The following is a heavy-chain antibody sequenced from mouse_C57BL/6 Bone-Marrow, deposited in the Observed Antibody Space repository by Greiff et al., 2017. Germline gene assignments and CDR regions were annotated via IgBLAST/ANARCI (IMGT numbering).Heavy chain of an antibody. V-gene: IGHV5-6*02. J-gene: IGHJ4*01. CDR3: ARRGTTVVARAMDY. Sequence: EVKVVESGGDLVKPGGSLKLSCAASGFTFSSYGMSWVRQTPDKRLEWVATISSGGSYTYYPDSVKGRFTISRDNAKNTLYLQMSSLRSEDTAMYCCARRGTTVVARAMDYWGRGTSVTVSS. CDR2: ISSGGSYT. CDR1: GFTFSSYG. D-gene: IGHD1-1*01.